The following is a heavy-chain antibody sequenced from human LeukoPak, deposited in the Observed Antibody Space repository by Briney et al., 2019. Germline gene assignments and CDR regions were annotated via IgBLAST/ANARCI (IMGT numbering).Heavy chain of an antibody. D-gene: IGHD2-15*01. V-gene: IGHV3-30*04. J-gene: IGHJ6*02. CDR1: GFTFSSYA. Sequence: GGSLRLSCAASGFTFSSYAMHWVRQAPGKGLEWVAVISYDGSNKYYADSVKGRFTISRDNSKNTLYLQMNSLRAEDTAVYYCARDCHIEAATIYYYYYGMDVWGQGTTVTVSS. CDR2: ISYDGSNK. CDR3: ARDCHIEAATIYYYYYGMDV.